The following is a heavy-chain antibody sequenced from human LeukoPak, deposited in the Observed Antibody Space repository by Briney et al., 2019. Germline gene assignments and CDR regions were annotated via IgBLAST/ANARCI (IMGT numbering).Heavy chain of an antibody. Sequence: PSETLSLTCTVSGGSISSYYWSWIRQPPGKGLEWIGYIYYSGSTNYNPSLKSRATISVDTSKNQFSLKLSSVTAADTAVYYCARHLVTSGYDYVWGSYRAHFDYWGQGTLVTVSS. D-gene: IGHD3-16*02. CDR3: ARHLVTSGYDYVWGSYRAHFDY. CDR1: GGSISSYY. J-gene: IGHJ4*02. V-gene: IGHV4-59*08. CDR2: IYYSGST.